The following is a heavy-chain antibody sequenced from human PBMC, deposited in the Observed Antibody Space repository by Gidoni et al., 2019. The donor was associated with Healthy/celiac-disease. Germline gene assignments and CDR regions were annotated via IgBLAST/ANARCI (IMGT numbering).Heavy chain of an antibody. J-gene: IGHJ4*02. CDR3: AREGGALLKALLSGLFDY. Sequence: MSWVRQAPGKGLEWVANIKQDGSEKYYVDSVKGRFTISRDNAKNSLYLQMNSLRAEDTAVYYCAREGGALLKALLSGLFDYWGQGTLVTVSS. CDR2: IKQDGSEK. V-gene: IGHV3-7*01. D-gene: IGHD1-26*01.